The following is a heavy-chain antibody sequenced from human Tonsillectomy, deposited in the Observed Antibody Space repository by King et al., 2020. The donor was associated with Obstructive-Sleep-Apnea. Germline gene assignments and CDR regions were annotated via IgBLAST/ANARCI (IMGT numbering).Heavy chain of an antibody. D-gene: IGHD1-1*01. J-gene: IGHJ4*02. Sequence: VQLVESGGGLVQPGGSLRLSCAASGFIFSSYSMNWVRQAPGKGQEWVSYISSSSSTIYYADSVKGRFTISRDNAKNSLYLQMNSLRAEDTAVYYCAREVEKWGQGTLVTVSS. CDR3: AREVEK. CDR1: GFIFSSYS. CDR2: ISSSSSTI. V-gene: IGHV3-48*04.